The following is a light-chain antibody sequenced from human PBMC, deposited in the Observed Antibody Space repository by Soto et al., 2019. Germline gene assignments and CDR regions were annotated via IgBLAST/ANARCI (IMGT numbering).Light chain of an antibody. CDR1: QSLLHSNGSNY. CDR2: LNS. Sequence: DIVMTQSPLSLPVTPGVPASISCRSSQSLLHSNGSNYLDWYLQKPGQSPQLLIYLNSNRASGVPDRFSGGALGTDFTLKISRVKAEDVGVYCCMQALQTPLTFGGGTKVDIK. J-gene: IGKJ4*01. V-gene: IGKV2-28*01. CDR3: MQALQTPLT.